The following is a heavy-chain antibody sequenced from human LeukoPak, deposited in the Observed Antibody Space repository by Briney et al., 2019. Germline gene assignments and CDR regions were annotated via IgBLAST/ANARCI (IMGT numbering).Heavy chain of an antibody. CDR2: ISGSGGST. J-gene: IGHJ6*02. D-gene: IGHD2-2*01. Sequence: PGGSLRLSCAASGFTFSSYAMSWVRQAPGKGLEWVSAISGSGGSTYYADSVKGRFTISRDNSKNTLYLQMNSLRAEDTAVYYCAKVVPAAMWVYYYYGMDVWGQGTTVTVSS. CDR1: GFTFSSYA. CDR3: AKVVPAAMWVYYYYGMDV. V-gene: IGHV3-23*01.